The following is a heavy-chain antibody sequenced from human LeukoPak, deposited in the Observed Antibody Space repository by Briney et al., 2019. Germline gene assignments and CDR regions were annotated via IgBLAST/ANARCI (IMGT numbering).Heavy chain of an antibody. V-gene: IGHV4-59*01. CDR2: IYYRGST. CDR3: ARVRGYYDSSGYDY. Sequence: SETLSLTCTVSGASISSYYWSWIRQPPGKGLEWIGYIYYRGSTNYNPALKSRVTISEDTSKNQISLKLSSVTAADTAVYYCARVRGYYDSSGYDYWGQGTLVTVSS. D-gene: IGHD3-22*01. CDR1: GASISSYY. J-gene: IGHJ4*02.